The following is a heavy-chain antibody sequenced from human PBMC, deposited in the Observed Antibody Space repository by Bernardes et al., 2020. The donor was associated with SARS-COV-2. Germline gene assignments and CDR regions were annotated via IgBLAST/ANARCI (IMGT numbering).Heavy chain of an antibody. CDR2: FDPEDGAT. V-gene: IGHV1-24*01. Sequence: APQKACCKVSGYTLTALSMHWVRQAPGQGLEWMGGFDPEDGATIYAQKFQGRVTMTEDTSTDTAYMELSSLRSEDTAVYYCATAIAAAGNPDDYYYYYGMDVWGQGTTVTGSS. D-gene: IGHD6-13*01. CDR1: GYTLTALS. J-gene: IGHJ6*02. CDR3: ATAIAAAGNPDDYYYYYGMDV.